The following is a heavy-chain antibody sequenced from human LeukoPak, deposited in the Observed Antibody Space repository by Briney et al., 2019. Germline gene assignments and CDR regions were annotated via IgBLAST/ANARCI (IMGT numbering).Heavy chain of an antibody. CDR3: ATSYQLLSSMRVLVVYYFDY. J-gene: IGHJ4*02. CDR2: ISGSGGST. Sequence: GGSLRLSCAASGFTFSSYAMSWVRQAPGKGLEWVSAISGSGGSTYYADSVKGRFTISRDNSKNTLYLQMNSLRAEDTAVYYCATSYQLLSSMRVLVVYYFDYWGQGTVVTVSS. V-gene: IGHV3-23*01. CDR1: GFTFSSYA. D-gene: IGHD2-2*01.